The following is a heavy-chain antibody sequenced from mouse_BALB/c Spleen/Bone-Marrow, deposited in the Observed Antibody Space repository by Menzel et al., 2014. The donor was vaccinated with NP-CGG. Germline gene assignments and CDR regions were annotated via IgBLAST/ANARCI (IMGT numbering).Heavy chain of an antibody. D-gene: IGHD2-1*01. CDR1: GLNIKDTY. J-gene: IGHJ4*01. Sequence: VQLQQSGAELVKPGASVKLSCTASGLNIKDTYMQWVKQRPEQGLEWIGRIDPANGNTKYDPKFQGKATITADTSSNTAYLQLSSLTSEDTAVYYCARNYPYYYAMDYWGQGTSVAVSS. V-gene: IGHV14-3*02. CDR3: ARNYPYYYAMDY. CDR2: IDPANGNT.